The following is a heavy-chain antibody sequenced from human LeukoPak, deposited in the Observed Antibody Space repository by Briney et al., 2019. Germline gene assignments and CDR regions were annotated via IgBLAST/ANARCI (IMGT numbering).Heavy chain of an antibody. CDR2: IKQDGSEK. CDR3: AREDYYDRSGPFY. CDR1: GFTFSSYW. J-gene: IGHJ4*02. Sequence: PGGSLRLSCAASGFTFSSYWMSWVRQAPGKGLEWVANIKQDGSEKYYVDSVKGRFTISRDNAKNSLYLQMNSLRAEDTAVYYCAREDYYDRSGPFYWGQGTLVTVSS. V-gene: IGHV3-7*01. D-gene: IGHD3-22*01.